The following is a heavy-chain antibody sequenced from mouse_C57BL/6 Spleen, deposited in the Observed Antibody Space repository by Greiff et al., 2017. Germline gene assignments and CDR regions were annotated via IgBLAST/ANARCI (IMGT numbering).Heavy chain of an antibody. V-gene: IGHV1-69*01. CDR1: GYTFTSYW. CDR2: IYPSDSYT. J-gene: IGHJ1*03. D-gene: IGHD2-1*01. CDR3: ARSYGNHWYFEV. Sequence: QVQLQQPGAELVMPGASVKLSCKASGYTFTSYWMHWVKQRPGQGLEWIGEIYPSDSYTNYNQKFKGKSTLTVDKSSSTAYMQLSSLTSEDSAVYYCARSYGNHWYFEVWGTGTTVTVSS.